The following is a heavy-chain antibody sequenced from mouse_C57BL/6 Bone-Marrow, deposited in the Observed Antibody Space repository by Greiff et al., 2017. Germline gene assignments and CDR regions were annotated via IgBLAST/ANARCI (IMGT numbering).Heavy chain of an antibody. Sequence: VKLQQSGAELARPGASVKLSCKASGYTFTSYGISWVKQRPGQGLEWIGEIYPGSGNTYYNEKFKGKATLTADKSASTSYMGLRSLTSEDAAVYFCALYDRSFAYWGQGTLVTVSA. J-gene: IGHJ3*01. V-gene: IGHV1-81*01. CDR1: GYTFTSYG. CDR3: ALYDRSFAY. D-gene: IGHD2-12*01. CDR2: IYPGSGNT.